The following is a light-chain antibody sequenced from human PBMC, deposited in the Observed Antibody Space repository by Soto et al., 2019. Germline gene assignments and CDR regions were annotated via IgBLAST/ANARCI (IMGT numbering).Light chain of an antibody. J-gene: IGKJ4*02. Sequence: ELVLTQFPGTLSLSPGEIATLSRRASQSDSSTYLAWYQQKPGQAPRLLIYDASSRATGIPDRFSGGGSGTDFTLNISRLEPEDVAVYYCKQFSSYPLTFGGGITVDIK. V-gene: IGKV3-20*01. CDR2: DAS. CDR1: QSDSSTY. CDR3: KQFSSYPLT.